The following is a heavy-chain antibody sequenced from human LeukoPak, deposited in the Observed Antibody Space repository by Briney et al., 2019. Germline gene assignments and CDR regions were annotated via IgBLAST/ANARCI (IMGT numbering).Heavy chain of an antibody. CDR1: GFTFSSYG. CDR3: AKDSGDY. V-gene: IGHV3-30*18. Sequence: GRSLRLSRAASGFTFSSYGMHWVRQAPGKGLEWVAVISYDGSNKYYADSVKGRFTISRDNSKNTLYLQMNSLRAEDTAVYYCAKDSGDYWGQGTLVTVSS. J-gene: IGHJ4*02. CDR2: ISYDGSNK. D-gene: IGHD6-25*01.